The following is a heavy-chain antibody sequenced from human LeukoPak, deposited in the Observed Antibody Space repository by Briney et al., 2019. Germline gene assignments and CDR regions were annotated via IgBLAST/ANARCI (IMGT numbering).Heavy chain of an antibody. V-gene: IGHV4-34*01. D-gene: IGHD5-12*01. CDR3: ARGRAVATIRYYYYGMDV. CDR1: GGSFSGYY. Sequence: SETLSLTCAVYGGSFSGYYWSWIRQPPGKGLEWIGEINHSGSTNYNPSLKSRVTISVDTSKNQFSLKLSSVTAADTAVYYYARGRAVATIRYYYYGMDVWGQGTTVTVSS. J-gene: IGHJ6*02. CDR2: INHSGST.